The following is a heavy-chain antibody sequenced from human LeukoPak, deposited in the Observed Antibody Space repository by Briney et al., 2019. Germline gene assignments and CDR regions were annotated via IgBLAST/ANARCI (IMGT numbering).Heavy chain of an antibody. CDR3: AREFRKPSTGD. Sequence: GGSLRLSCAASGFTFSSYWMHWVRQALGKGLVWVSRIKSDGSGTTYADSVKGRFTISRDNAKNTLYLQMNSLRAEDTAVYFCAREFRKPSTGDWGQGTLVTVSS. CDR1: GFTFSSYW. J-gene: IGHJ4*02. CDR2: IKSDGSGT. V-gene: IGHV3-74*01. D-gene: IGHD1-14*01.